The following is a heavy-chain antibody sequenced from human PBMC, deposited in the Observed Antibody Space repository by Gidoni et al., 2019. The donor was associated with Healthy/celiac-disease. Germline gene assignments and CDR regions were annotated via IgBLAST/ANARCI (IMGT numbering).Heavy chain of an antibody. CDR2: IYHSGST. J-gene: IGHJ6*03. CDR3: ARSVVDYYYYMDV. V-gene: IGHV4-4*02. D-gene: IGHD2-2*01. Sequence: QVQLQESGPGLVKPSGTLSLPCAVSGGPISSSNWWSWVRQPPGKGLEWIGEIYHSGSTNYNPSLKSRVTISGDKSKSQFSLKLSSVTAADTAVYYCARSVVDYYYYMDVWGKGTTVTVSS. CDR1: GGPISSSNW.